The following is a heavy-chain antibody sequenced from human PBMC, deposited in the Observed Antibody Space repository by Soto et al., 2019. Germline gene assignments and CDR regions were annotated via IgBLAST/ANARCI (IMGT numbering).Heavy chain of an antibody. Sequence: QVQLVQSGAEVKKPGSSVKVSCKASGGTFSSYAISWVRQAPGQGLEWMGGIIPIFGTANYAQKFQGRVTMTADESTSTVYHEQSSQRSEDTAGYYRSPDVANHEYWGEGTLVTGSS. J-gene: IGHJ4*02. CDR2: IIPIFGTA. CDR3: SPDVANHEY. V-gene: IGHV1-69*12. CDR1: GGTFSSYA.